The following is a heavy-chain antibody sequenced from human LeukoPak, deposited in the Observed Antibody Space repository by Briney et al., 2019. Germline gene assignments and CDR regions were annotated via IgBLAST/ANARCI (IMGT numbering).Heavy chain of an antibody. CDR3: ARDFFNMISEY. D-gene: IGHD3/OR15-3a*01. J-gene: IGHJ4*02. CDR1: VDTFTTHY. CDR2: INPRGGNT. V-gene: IGHV1-46*01. Sequence: ASLRLSSTASVDTFTTHYIHCGRLAPGQRLEWIGIINPRGGNTNYAQKFKGRVTMTRDTSTSTVYLELSSLRSEDTAVYYCARDFFNMISEYWGQGTLVTVSS.